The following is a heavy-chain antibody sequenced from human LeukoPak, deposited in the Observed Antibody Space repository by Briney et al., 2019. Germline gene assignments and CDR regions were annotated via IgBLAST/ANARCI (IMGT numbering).Heavy chain of an antibody. CDR2: IYNSGST. J-gene: IGHJ4*02. CDR1: GGSISSGGYY. D-gene: IGHD3-22*01. Sequence: PSETLSLTCTVSGGSISSGGYYWSWIRRHPGKGLEWIGYIYNSGSTYYNPSLKSRVTISVDTSKNQFSLKLSSVTAADTAVYYCARASSGYYYVDYWGQGTLVTVSS. V-gene: IGHV4-31*03. CDR3: ARASSGYYYVDY.